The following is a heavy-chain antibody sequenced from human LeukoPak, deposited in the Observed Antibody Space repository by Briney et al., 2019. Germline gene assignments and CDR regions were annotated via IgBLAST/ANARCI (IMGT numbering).Heavy chain of an antibody. J-gene: IGHJ4*02. V-gene: IGHV3-21*01. CDR3: ATNLYDILTGSPGY. CDR2: ISSSSSYI. CDR1: GFTFGSYS. D-gene: IGHD3-9*01. Sequence: TGRSLRLSCAASGFTFGSYSMNWVRQAPGKGLEWVSSISSSSSYIYYADSVKGRFTISRDNAKNSLYLQMNSLRAEDTAVYYCATNLYDILTGSPGYWGQGTLVTVSS.